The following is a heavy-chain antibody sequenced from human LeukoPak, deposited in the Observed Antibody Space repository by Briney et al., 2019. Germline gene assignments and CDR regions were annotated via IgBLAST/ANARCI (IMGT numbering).Heavy chain of an antibody. CDR2: IDYTGSA. V-gene: IGHV4-61*01. J-gene: IGHJ4*02. Sequence: SETLSLTCTVSGGSVSSNSYYCSWVRQPPGKGLEWIGFIDYTGSANYNPSLKSRVTISLDTSKNQFSVKVMSVTAADTAVYYCARIPVAKTFDYWGQGTLVTVSS. CDR3: ARIPVAKTFDY. CDR1: GGSVSSNSYY. D-gene: IGHD6-19*01.